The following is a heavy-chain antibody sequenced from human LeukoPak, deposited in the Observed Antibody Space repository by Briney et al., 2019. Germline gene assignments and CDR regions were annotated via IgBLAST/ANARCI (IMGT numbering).Heavy chain of an antibody. V-gene: IGHV3-23*01. CDR2: ISGSGSST. D-gene: IGHD3-10*01. CDR1: GFTFSNYA. Sequence: GSLRLFCAASGFTFSNYAMSWVRQAPGTGLEWVSAISGSGSSTYYADSVKGRFTISRDNSKNTLYLQMNSLRAEDTAVYYCAKDHYGSGSYFEFDPWGQGTLVTVSS. J-gene: IGHJ5*02. CDR3: AKDHYGSGSYFEFDP.